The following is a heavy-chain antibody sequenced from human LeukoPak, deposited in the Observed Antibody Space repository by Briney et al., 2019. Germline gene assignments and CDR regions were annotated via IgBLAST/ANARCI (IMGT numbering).Heavy chain of an antibody. D-gene: IGHD2-15*01. CDR3: AKQKGYCSGGSCYYSDY. V-gene: IGHV3-23*01. Sequence: GGSLRLSCAASGFTFSSYAMSWVRQAPGKGLEWVSTLSGSGASTCYADSVKGRFTISRDNSKNTLYLQMNSLRAEDTARYYCAKQKGYCSGGSCYYSDYWGQGTLVTVSS. J-gene: IGHJ4*02. CDR1: GFTFSSYA. CDR2: LSGSGAST.